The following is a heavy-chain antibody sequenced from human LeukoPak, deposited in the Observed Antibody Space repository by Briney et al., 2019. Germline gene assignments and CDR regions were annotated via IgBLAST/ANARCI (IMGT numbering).Heavy chain of an antibody. D-gene: IGHD5-12*01. CDR3: AGIRHGDSGYDDC. J-gene: IGHJ4*02. Sequence: SETLSLTCTVSGGSISDRYCTWLRQPAGKGLEWIGRTYISGSTNYNPSLKSRVTMSVDTSKNHCSLRLSSVTAADTAMYYYAGIRHGDSGYDDCWGKGTLVTVSS. CDR1: GGSISDRY. V-gene: IGHV4-4*07. CDR2: TYISGST.